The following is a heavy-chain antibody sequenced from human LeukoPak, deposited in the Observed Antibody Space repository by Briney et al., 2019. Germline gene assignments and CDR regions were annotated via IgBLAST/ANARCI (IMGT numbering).Heavy chain of an antibody. CDR2: IWYDGINK. CDR3: ARELVTTQGGTFDY. D-gene: IGHD4-11*01. J-gene: IGHJ4*02. CDR1: GFPFNRYG. V-gene: IGHV3-33*01. Sequence: GGSLRLSCTASGFPFNRYGMHWVRQTPGKGLEWVAVIWYDGINKFYEASVKGRFTISRDNAKNTLYLQMNSLRAEDTAVYYCARELVTTQGGTFDYWGQGTLVTVSS.